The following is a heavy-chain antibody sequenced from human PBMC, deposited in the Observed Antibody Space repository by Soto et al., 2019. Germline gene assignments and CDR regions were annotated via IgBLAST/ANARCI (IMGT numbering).Heavy chain of an antibody. V-gene: IGHV1-69*01. D-gene: IGHD6-19*01. Sequence: QVQLVQSGAEVKKPGSSVKVSCKASGGTFSSYAISWVRQAPGQGLEWMGGIIPIFGTANYAQKFQGRVKITADESTSTAYMELSSLRSEDTAVYYCARARIAVAGINYYYYGMDVWGQGTTVTVSS. CDR1: GGTFSSYA. CDR2: IIPIFGTA. J-gene: IGHJ6*02. CDR3: ARARIAVAGINYYYYGMDV.